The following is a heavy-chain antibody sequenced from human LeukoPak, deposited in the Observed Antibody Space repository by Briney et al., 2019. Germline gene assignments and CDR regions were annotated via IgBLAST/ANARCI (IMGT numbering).Heavy chain of an antibody. CDR3: ARDPSPVGFGDHFDY. D-gene: IGHD3-10*01. Sequence: GGSLRLSCAASGFTLINYAMHWVRQAPGKGLEWVAVISYDGSNKYYADSVKGRFTISRDNSKNTLYLQMNSLRAEDTAVYYCARDPSPVGFGDHFDYWGQGTLVTVSS. J-gene: IGHJ4*02. CDR1: GFTLINYA. CDR2: ISYDGSNK. V-gene: IGHV3-30-3*01.